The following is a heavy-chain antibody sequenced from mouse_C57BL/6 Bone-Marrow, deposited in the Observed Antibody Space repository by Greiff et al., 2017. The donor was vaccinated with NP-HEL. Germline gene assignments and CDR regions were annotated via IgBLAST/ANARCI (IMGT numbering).Heavy chain of an antibody. D-gene: IGHD1-1*01. CDR3: ARKKVYYYGSSYDWYFDV. CDR1: GYTFTSSG. Sequence: VKLQESGAELARPGASVKLSCKASGYTFTSSGISWVKQRAGQGLEWIGEIYPRSGNTYYNEKFKGKATLTADKTSSTAYMELRSLTSEDSAVYFCARKKVYYYGSSYDWYFDVWGTGTTVTVSS. J-gene: IGHJ1*03. CDR2: IYPRSGNT. V-gene: IGHV1-81*01.